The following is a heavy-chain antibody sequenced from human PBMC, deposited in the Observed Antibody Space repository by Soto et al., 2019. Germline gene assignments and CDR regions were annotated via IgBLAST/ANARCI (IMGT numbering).Heavy chain of an antibody. D-gene: IGHD5-12*01. J-gene: IGHJ4*02. CDR2: ISYVGSNK. Sequence: QVQLVESGGGVVQPGRSLRLSCAASGFTFSSYAMHWVRQAPGKGLEWVAVISYVGSNKYYADSVKGRFTISRNNSKNTLYLQMNSPRAEHTAVYYGAIDPQMATISHYLDYWGQGTPVTVSS. CDR3: AIDPQMATISHYLDY. V-gene: IGHV3-30-3*01. CDR1: GFTFSSYA.